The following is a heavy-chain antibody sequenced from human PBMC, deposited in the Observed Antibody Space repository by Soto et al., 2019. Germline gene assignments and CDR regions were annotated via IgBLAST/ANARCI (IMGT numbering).Heavy chain of an antibody. CDR2: INPSGGST. Sequence: ASVKVSCKASGYTFTSYYIHWVRQAPGQGLEWMGIINPSGGSTIYAQKFQGRVTMTRDTSTSTVYMELSSLRSEDTAVYYCASPPAYGDWSPGYRGRRSPVPVSS. V-gene: IGHV1-46*01. CDR1: GYTFTSYY. D-gene: IGHD4-17*01. J-gene: IGHJ4*01. CDR3: ASPPAYGDWSPGY.